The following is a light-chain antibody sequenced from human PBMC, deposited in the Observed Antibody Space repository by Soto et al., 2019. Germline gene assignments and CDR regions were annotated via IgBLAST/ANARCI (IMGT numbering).Light chain of an antibody. CDR3: QQYET. Sequence: DIQMTQSPSTLSASVGXRVTITCRASQSISSWLAWYQQKPGKAPKLLIYDASSLESGVPSRFSGSGSGTEFTLTISSLQPDDFATYYCQQYETFGQGTKVEIK. V-gene: IGKV1-5*01. J-gene: IGKJ1*01. CDR2: DAS. CDR1: QSISSW.